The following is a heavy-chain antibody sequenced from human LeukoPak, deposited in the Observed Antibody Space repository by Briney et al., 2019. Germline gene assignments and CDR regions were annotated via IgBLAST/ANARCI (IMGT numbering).Heavy chain of an antibody. Sequence: SETLSLTCTVSGGSISGDYWSWIRQPPGKGLEWIGEINHSGSTNYNPSLKSRVTISVDTSKNQFSLKLSSVTAADTAVYYCARRSLRRNSAASDYWGQGTLVTVSS. D-gene: IGHD4-17*01. J-gene: IGHJ4*02. CDR3: ARRSLRRNSAASDY. CDR1: GGSISGDY. V-gene: IGHV4-34*01. CDR2: INHSGST.